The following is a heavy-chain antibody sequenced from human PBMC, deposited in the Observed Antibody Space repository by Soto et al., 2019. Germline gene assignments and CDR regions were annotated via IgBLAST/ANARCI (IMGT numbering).Heavy chain of an antibody. CDR2: ISGGGANT. V-gene: IGHV3-23*01. Sequence: EVELLESGGGLVQPGGSLRLSCALSGFTFSEYAMSWVRQAPGKGLDWVSTISGGGANTYYADSVKGRFTISRDNSRKTLYLKVDSLRAEDTAVYYCTRQKEGDLIDYWGQGTLVTVSS. D-gene: IGHD3-16*01. J-gene: IGHJ4*02. CDR1: GFTFSEYA. CDR3: TRQKEGDLIDY.